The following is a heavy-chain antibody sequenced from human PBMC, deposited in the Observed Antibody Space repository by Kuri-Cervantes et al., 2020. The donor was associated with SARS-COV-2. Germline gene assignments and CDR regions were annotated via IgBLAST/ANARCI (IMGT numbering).Heavy chain of an antibody. D-gene: IGHD6-19*01. V-gene: IGHV3-74*01. CDR1: GFTFSSYW. J-gene: IGHJ4*02. CDR2: INSDGSST. Sequence: GGSLRLSCAASGFTFSSYWMHWVRQAPGKGLVWVSRINSDGSSTSYADSVKGRFTISRDNSKNTLYLHMNSLRAEDTALYYCAKAGAGYSSAWVDYWGQGTLVTVSS. CDR3: AKAGAGYSSAWVDY.